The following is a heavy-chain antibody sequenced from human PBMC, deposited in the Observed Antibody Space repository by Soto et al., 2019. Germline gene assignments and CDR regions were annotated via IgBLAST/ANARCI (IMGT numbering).Heavy chain of an antibody. Sequence: SETLSLTCTVSGGSTSSYYWSWIRQPPGKGLEWIGYIYYSGSTNYNPSLKSRVTISVDTSKNQFSLKLSSVTAADTAVYYCARHRYSSGWYEDNWFDPWGQGTLVTVSS. D-gene: IGHD6-19*01. CDR2: IYYSGST. CDR1: GGSTSSYY. J-gene: IGHJ5*02. CDR3: ARHRYSSGWYEDNWFDP. V-gene: IGHV4-59*08.